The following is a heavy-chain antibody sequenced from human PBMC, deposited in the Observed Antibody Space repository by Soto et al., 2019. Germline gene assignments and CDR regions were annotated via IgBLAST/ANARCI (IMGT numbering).Heavy chain of an antibody. V-gene: IGHV4-61*08. CDR1: GGSISSGGYY. D-gene: IGHD2-2*01. J-gene: IGHJ5*02. CDR2: IYYSGST. Sequence: SETLSLTCTVSGGSISSGGYYWIWIRQPPGKGLEWIGYIYYSGSTNYNPSLKSRVTISVDTSKNQFSLKLSSVPAADTAVYYCAREWVVPAAGENLLYNWFDPWGQGTLVTVSS. CDR3: AREWVVPAAGENLLYNWFDP.